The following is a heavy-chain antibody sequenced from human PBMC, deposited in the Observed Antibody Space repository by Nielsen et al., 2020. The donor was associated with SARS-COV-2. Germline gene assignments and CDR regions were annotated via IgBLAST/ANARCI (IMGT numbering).Heavy chain of an antibody. J-gene: IGHJ6*03. D-gene: IGHD3-10*01. V-gene: IGHV4-34*01. CDR1: GGSFSNYY. Sequence: SETLSLTCAVYGGSFSNYYWSWIRQPPGKGLECIGEINHSGSTNYNPSLKSRVTISVDTSTNQFSLKLSSVTAADTAVYYCARGNPTYYGYYYYYYLDVWGKGTTVTVSS. CDR2: INHSGST. CDR3: ARGNPTYYGYYYYYYLDV.